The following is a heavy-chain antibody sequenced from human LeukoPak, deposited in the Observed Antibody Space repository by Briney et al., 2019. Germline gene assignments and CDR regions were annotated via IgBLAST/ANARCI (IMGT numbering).Heavy chain of an antibody. CDR1: GFTFNDYA. CDR3: AKDNRLHSSSFDY. J-gene: IGHJ4*02. D-gene: IGHD6-13*01. CDR2: ISWNSGSI. Sequence: GGSLRLSCGASGFTFNDYAMHWVRQAPGKGLEWVSGISWNSGSIGYADSVKGRFTISRDNAKNSLYLHMNSLRADDTALYYCAKDNRLHSSSFDYWGQGTLVTVSS. V-gene: IGHV3-9*01.